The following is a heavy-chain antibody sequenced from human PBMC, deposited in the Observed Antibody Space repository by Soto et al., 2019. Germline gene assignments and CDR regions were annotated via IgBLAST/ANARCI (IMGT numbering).Heavy chain of an antibody. CDR2: IYYSGIT. V-gene: IGHV4-59*12. Sequence: SETLSLTCTVSGGSISSYYWCWIRQPPGKGLEWIGYIYYSGITNYNPSFQGHVTISADKSLSTAYLQWDSLRASDTATYYCARGGPQVVHNWVDPWGQGTLVTVSS. J-gene: IGHJ5*02. CDR1: GGSISSYY. CDR3: ARGGPQVVHNWVDP. D-gene: IGHD2-15*01.